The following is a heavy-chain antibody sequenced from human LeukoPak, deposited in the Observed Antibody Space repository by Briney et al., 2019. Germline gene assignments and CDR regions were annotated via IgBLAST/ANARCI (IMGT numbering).Heavy chain of an antibody. CDR3: AREFGYCSGGSCYPQYFDL. D-gene: IGHD2-15*01. Sequence: SETLSLTCVVYGGSFSAYYWSWIRQPPGKGLEWVAEINHSGSTNYSPSLKSRVTISVDTSKNQFSLKLSSVTAADTAVYYCAREFGYCSGGSCYPQYFDLWGRGTLVTVSS. J-gene: IGHJ2*01. CDR1: GGSFSAYY. V-gene: IGHV4-34*01. CDR2: INHSGST.